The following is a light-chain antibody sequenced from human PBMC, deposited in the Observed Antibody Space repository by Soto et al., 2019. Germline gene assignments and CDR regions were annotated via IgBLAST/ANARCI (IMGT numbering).Light chain of an antibody. V-gene: IGKV3-20*01. CDR1: QSVGSTY. CDR3: QQFGSLPYT. CDR2: GAS. J-gene: IGKJ2*01. Sequence: EIVLTQYPGTLPLSPGGRATLSCRASQSVGSTYLAWYQQKPGQAPRLLIYGASTRATGIPDRLSGNGSGTDFTLTISRLEPEDFSVYYCQQFGSLPYTFGQGTKLAIK.